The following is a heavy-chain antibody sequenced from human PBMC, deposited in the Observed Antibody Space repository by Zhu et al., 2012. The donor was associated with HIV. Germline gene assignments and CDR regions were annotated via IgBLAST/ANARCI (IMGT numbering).Heavy chain of an antibody. J-gene: IGHJ3*02. CDR1: GGSISSYY. D-gene: IGHD2-15*01. Sequence: QVQLQESGPRLVKPSETLSLTCTVSGGSISSYYWSWIRQPPGKGLEWIGYIYTSGSTNYNPSLKSRVTISVDTSKNQFSLKLNSVTAADTAVYYCARGGRFGYCSGGSCYRDDAFDIWGQGTMVTVSS. CDR3: ARGGRFGYCSGGSCYRDDAFDI. V-gene: IGHV4-4*09. CDR2: IYTSGST.